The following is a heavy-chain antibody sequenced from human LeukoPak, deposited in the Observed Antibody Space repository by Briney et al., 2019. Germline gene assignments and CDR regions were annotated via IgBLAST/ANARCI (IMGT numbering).Heavy chain of an antibody. CDR1: GFPFSYYS. J-gene: IGHJ4*02. CDR2: ISYDEDNK. CDR3: ARGRITSSWYYFDY. V-gene: IGHV3-30*09. D-gene: IGHD6-13*01. Sequence: GRSLRLSCAASGFPFSYYSMHWVRQAPGKGLEWVAVISYDEDNKYYADSVKGRFAISRDNSKDTLYLQMNSLRVEDTAVYYCARGRITSSWYYFDYWGQGALVTVSS.